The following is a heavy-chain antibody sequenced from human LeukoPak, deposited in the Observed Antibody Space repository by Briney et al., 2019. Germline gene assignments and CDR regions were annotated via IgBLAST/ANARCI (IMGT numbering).Heavy chain of an antibody. CDR3: ATDSYSSGRLACFDY. V-gene: IGHV3-74*01. D-gene: IGHD6-19*01. Sequence: PGGSLRLSCAASGFTFSRYWMHWVRQAPEKGLVWVSRINSDGSSTRYADYADSVKGRFTISRDNAKNTLYLQMNGLRAEDTAVYYCATDSYSSGRLACFDYWGQGTLVTVSS. CDR2: INSDGSST. J-gene: IGHJ4*02. CDR1: GFTFSRYW.